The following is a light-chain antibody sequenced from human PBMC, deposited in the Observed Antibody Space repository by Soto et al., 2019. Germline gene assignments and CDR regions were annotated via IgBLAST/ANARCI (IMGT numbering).Light chain of an antibody. CDR3: HSYDSSLNGHV. Sequence: QSVLTQPPSVSGAPGQRVTISCTGSSSNIGADNGVHWYQQLPGTAPKLLIYGNTNRPSGVPDRFSGSKSGTSASLAITGLQADDEADYYCHSYDSSLNGHVFGTGTKLTVL. CDR2: GNT. J-gene: IGLJ1*01. CDR1: SSNIGADNG. V-gene: IGLV1-40*01.